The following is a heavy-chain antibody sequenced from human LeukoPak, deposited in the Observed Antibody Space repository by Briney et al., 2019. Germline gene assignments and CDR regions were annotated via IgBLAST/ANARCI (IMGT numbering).Heavy chain of an antibody. Sequence: GGSLRLSCAASGFTFSSYAMSWVRQAPGKGLEWVSAISGSGGSTYYADSVKGRFTISRDNSKNTLYLQMNSLRAEDTAVYYCAGPGPYYYDSSGYRYRESAFDIWGQGTMVTVSS. CDR3: AGPGPYYYDSSGYRYRESAFDI. CDR1: GFTFSSYA. V-gene: IGHV3-23*01. D-gene: IGHD3-22*01. J-gene: IGHJ3*02. CDR2: ISGSGGST.